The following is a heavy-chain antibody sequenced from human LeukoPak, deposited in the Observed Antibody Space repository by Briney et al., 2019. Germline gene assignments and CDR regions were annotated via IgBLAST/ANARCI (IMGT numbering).Heavy chain of an antibody. V-gene: IGHV1-2*02. CDR2: IHPDSAAT. J-gene: IGHJ3*02. D-gene: IGHD6-19*01. Sequence: GASVKVSCKASGYTFSGYYLHWVRQAPGQGLEWMGWIHPDSAATNYAQKFQGRVTMTRDTSISTAYMELSRLRSDDTAVYYCARESRSGWYWVAGGTDAFDIWGQGTMVTVSS. CDR1: GYTFSGYY. CDR3: ARESRSGWYWVAGGTDAFDI.